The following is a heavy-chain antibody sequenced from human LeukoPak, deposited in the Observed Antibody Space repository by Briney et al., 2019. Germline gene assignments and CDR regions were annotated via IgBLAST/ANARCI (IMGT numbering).Heavy chain of an antibody. CDR3: ARDNWSAAPGAFAP. J-gene: IGHJ5*02. CDR1: GFTFSSYS. CDR2: ITKSSNYK. V-gene: IGHV3-21*01. D-gene: IGHD1-20*01. Sequence: GGSLRLSCAASGFTFSSYSMNWVRQAPGKGLEWVSSITKSSNYKYYADSVKGRFTVSRDNAENSLYLQMDSLRAKDTAVYFCARDNWSAAPGAFAPWGQGILVTVSS.